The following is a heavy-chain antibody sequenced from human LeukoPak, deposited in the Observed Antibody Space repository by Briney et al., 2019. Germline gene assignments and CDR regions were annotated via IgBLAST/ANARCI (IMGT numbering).Heavy chain of an antibody. CDR2: TRGGGGTR. J-gene: IGHJ4*02. Sequence: GGSLRLSCAASGFTFSSYAMTWVRQAPGKGLESVSSTRGGGGTRYYAAALRVRFSISRDNYKITLYIQMNSVEAEDTAVYDCGKVMRSRALLKGFDYWGQGTRVTVSS. CDR1: GFTFSSYA. D-gene: IGHD1-26*01. CDR3: GKVMRSRALLKGFDY. V-gene: IGHV3-23*01.